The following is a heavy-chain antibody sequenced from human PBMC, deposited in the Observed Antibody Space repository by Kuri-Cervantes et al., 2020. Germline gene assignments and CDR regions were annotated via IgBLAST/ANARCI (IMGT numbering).Heavy chain of an antibody. Sequence: GSLRLSCAVSGGSISSSSYYWGWIRQPPGKGLEWIGSIYYSGSTYYNPSLKSRVTISVDTSKNQFSLKLSSVTAADTAVYYCARELAPQMYYYGSGSYIDYWGQGTLVTVSS. J-gene: IGHJ4*02. D-gene: IGHD3-10*01. CDR1: GGSISSSSYY. CDR3: ARELAPQMYYYGSGSYIDY. CDR2: IYYSGST. V-gene: IGHV4-39*07.